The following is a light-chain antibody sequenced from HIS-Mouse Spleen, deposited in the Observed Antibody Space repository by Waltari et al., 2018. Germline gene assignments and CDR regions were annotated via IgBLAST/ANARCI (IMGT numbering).Light chain of an antibody. V-gene: IGLV1-51*01. Sequence: QSALTQPRSVSGSPGQSVTISCTGTSSDVGGYNYFPWYQQLPGTAPKLLIYDNNKRPSGIPDRFSGSKSGTSATLGITGLQTGDEADYYCGTWDSSLSAWVFGGGTKLTVL. CDR2: DNN. CDR1: SSDVGGYNY. J-gene: IGLJ3*02. CDR3: GTWDSSLSAWV.